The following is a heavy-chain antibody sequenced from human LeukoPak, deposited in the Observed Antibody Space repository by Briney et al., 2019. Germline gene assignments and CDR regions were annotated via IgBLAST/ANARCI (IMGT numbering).Heavy chain of an antibody. CDR3: AKIVAAPHYYFDY. D-gene: IGHD5-12*01. Sequence: GGSLRLSCAASGFTFSSYWMTWVRQAPGRGLEWVASIEQDGSQKFYVDSVEARFTISRDNAKNSLYLQMNSLRAEDTAVYYCAKIVAAPHYYFDYWGQGTLVTVSS. J-gene: IGHJ4*02. V-gene: IGHV3-7*01. CDR2: IEQDGSQK. CDR1: GFTFSSYW.